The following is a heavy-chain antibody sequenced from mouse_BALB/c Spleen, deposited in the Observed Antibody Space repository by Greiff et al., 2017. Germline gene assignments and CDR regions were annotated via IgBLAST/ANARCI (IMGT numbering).Heavy chain of an antibody. D-gene: IGHD2-1*01. Sequence: DVQLQESGPGLVKPSQSLSLTCSVTGYSITSGYYWNWIRQFPGNKLEWMGYISYDGSNNYNPSLKNRISITRDTSKNQFFLKLNSVTTEDTATYYCASHGNYLAYWGQGTLVTVSA. V-gene: IGHV3-6*02. CDR3: ASHGNYLAY. J-gene: IGHJ3*01. CDR1: GYSITSGYY. CDR2: ISYDGSN.